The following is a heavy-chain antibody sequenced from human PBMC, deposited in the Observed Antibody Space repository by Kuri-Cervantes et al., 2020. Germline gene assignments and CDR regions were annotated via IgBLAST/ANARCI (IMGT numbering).Heavy chain of an antibody. CDR2: INHSGST. CDR1: IGSFSSYF. Sequence: GSLRLSCDVYIGSFSSYFWSWIRQPPGKGLEWIGEINHSGSTNYNPSLKSRVTISVDTSKNQFSLKLSSVTAADTAVYYCARSMGGAFDIWGQGTMVTVSS. J-gene: IGHJ3*02. V-gene: IGHV4-34*01. CDR3: ARSMGGAFDI. D-gene: IGHD6-6*01.